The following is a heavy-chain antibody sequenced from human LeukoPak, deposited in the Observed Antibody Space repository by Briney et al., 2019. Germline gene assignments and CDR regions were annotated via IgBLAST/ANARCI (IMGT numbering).Heavy chain of an antibody. J-gene: IGHJ4*02. V-gene: IGHV3-23*01. CDR3: ATYFGPVIAAAGTGAD. CDR1: GFTFSSYA. Sequence: PGGSLRLSCAASGFTFSSYAMNWVRQAPGEGLEWVSVISGSGSTTYYADSVKGRFTISRDNSKNTLSLQMNSLRAEDTAVYYCATYFGPVIAAAGTGADWGQGTLVTVSS. CDR2: ISGSGSTT. D-gene: IGHD6-13*01.